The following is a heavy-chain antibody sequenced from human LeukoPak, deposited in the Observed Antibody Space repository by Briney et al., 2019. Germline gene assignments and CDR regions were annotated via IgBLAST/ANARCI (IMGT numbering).Heavy chain of an antibody. CDR2: IFHSGGS. D-gene: IGHD3-10*01. Sequence: SETLSLTCTVSGYSISTGYYWAWIRQPPGKGLEWIGSIFHSGGSYYNPSLRSRVTMSVDTSKNQFSLKLSSVTAADTAVYYCARDPYGSGSPNNLRKGYYYMDVWGKGTTVTISS. J-gene: IGHJ6*03. CDR1: GYSISTGYY. V-gene: IGHV4-38-2*02. CDR3: ARDPYGSGSPNNLRKGYYYMDV.